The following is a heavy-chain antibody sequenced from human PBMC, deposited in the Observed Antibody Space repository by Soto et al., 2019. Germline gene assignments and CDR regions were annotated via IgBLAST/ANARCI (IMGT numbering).Heavy chain of an antibody. J-gene: IGHJ6*03. CDR3: ARAGEILGAGTSSYYYYYMDV. Sequence: GGSLRLSCAASGFRFSSFGLHWVRQAPGKGLEWVSVIWHDGSHQHYADSVKGRFTVTRDNSKSTLYLQMDSLGAEDTAVYYCARAGEILGAGTSSYYYYYMDVWGKGTTVTVSS. V-gene: IGHV3-33*01. D-gene: IGHD1-26*01. CDR1: GFRFSSFG. CDR2: IWHDGSHQ.